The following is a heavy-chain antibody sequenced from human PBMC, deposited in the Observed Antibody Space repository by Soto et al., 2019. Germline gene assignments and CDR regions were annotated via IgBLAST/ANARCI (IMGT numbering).Heavy chain of an antibody. Sequence: QVQLVESGGGVVQPGRSLRLSCAASGFTFSSYAMHWVRQAPGKGLEWVAVISYDGSNKYYADSVKGRFTISRDNSKNKLYLKMNSLRPEDTAVYYCARETYYYDSSGYYLGGGADAFDIWGQGTMVTVSS. CDR1: GFTFSSYA. D-gene: IGHD3-22*01. J-gene: IGHJ3*02. CDR3: ARETYYYDSSGYYLGGGADAFDI. CDR2: ISYDGSNK. V-gene: IGHV3-30-3*01.